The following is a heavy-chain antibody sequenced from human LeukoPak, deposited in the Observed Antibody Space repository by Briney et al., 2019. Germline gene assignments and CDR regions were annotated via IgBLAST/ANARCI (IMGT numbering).Heavy chain of an antibody. CDR3: ARNLDTAMVFEY. J-gene: IGHJ4*02. D-gene: IGHD5-18*01. CDR1: GFTVSSNY. V-gene: IGHV3-66*02. Sequence: GGSLRLSCAVSGFTVSSNYTSWVRQAPGKGLEWVSVIYSGGNTYYADSVKGRFTISRDNSKNTLYLQMNSLRAEDTAVYVCARNLDTAMVFEYWGQGTLVTVSS. CDR2: IYSGGNT.